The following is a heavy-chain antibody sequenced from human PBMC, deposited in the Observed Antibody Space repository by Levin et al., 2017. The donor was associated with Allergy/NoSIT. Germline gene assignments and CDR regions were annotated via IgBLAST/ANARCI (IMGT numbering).Heavy chain of an antibody. V-gene: IGHV3-33*01. Sequence: TGGSLRLSCAASGFTFSSYGMHWVRQAPGKGLEWVAVIWYDGSNKYYADSVKGRFTISRDNSKNTLYLQMNSLRAEDTAVYYCARDVPFNYGSGSSWFDPWGQGTLVTVSS. CDR1: GFTFSSYG. J-gene: IGHJ5*02. CDR2: IWYDGSNK. CDR3: ARDVPFNYGSGSSWFDP. D-gene: IGHD3-10*01.